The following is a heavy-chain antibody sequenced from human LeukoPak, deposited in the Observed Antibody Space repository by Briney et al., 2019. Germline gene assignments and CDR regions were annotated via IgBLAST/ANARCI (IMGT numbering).Heavy chain of an antibody. CDR3: ARSPYDYVWGSCDY. Sequence: PSETLSLTCTISDDSISNNRYFWAWIRQPPGKGLEWIGSIYHSGSTYYNPSLKSRVTISVDTSKNQFSLKLSSVTAADTAVYYCARSPYDYVWGSCDYWGQGTLVTVSS. V-gene: IGHV4-39*07. CDR1: DDSISNNRYF. CDR2: IYHSGST. J-gene: IGHJ4*02. D-gene: IGHD3-16*01.